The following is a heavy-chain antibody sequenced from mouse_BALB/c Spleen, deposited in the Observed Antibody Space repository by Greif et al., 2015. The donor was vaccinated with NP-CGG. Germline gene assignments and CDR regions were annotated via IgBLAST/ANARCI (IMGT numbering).Heavy chain of an antibody. CDR2: INPGSGGT. D-gene: IGHD2-1*01. J-gene: IGHJ1*01. CDR3: ARSGGNYVEV. Sequence: QVQLKQSGAELVRPGTSVKVSCKASGYAFTNYLIEWVKQRPGQGLEWIGVINPGSGGTNYNEKFKGKATLTADKSSSTAYMQLSSLTSDDSAVYFCARSGGNYVEVWGAGTTVTVSS. V-gene: IGHV1-54*01. CDR1: GYAFTNYL.